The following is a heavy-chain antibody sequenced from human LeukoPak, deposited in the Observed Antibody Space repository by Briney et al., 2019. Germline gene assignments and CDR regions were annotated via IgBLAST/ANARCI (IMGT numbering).Heavy chain of an antibody. Sequence: GGSLRLSXAASGFTFSGYAMSWVRQGPGKGLEWVSLITTNGGSTYYADSVKGRFTISRDNSKNTLYLQMNSLRAEDTAVYYCAKEDSGTYCLDYWGQGTLVTVSP. CDR3: AKEDSGTYCLDY. V-gene: IGHV3-23*01. D-gene: IGHD1-26*01. CDR1: GFTFSGYA. J-gene: IGHJ4*02. CDR2: ITTNGGST.